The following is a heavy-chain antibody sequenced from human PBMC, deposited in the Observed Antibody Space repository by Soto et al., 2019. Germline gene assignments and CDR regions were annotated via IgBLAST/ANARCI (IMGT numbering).Heavy chain of an antibody. CDR1: GFTFSSYS. CDR2: ISSSSSYI. D-gene: IGHD3-10*01. V-gene: IGHV3-21*01. CDR3: ARDGGSGSFRP. Sequence: GGSLRLSCAASGFTFSSYSMNWVRQAPGKGLEWVSSISSSSSYIYYADSVKGRFTISRDNAKNSLYLQMNSLRADGTAVYYCARDGGSGSFRPWGQGTLVTVSS. J-gene: IGHJ5*02.